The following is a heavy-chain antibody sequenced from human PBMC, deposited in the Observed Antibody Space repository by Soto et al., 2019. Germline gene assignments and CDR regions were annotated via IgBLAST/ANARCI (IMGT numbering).Heavy chain of an antibody. Sequence: QVQLVQSGAEVKKPGASVKVSCKASGYTFTNYPITWVRQAPGQGLEWMGWLNTYNQNTIYAQKFQGRVTMTTDTSTSTSYLELGSLRSDDTAVYYCGRESSGSGWSVDFWGQGSLVTVSS. CDR1: GYTFTNYP. CDR3: GRESSGSGWSVDF. D-gene: IGHD6-19*01. CDR2: LNTYNQNT. V-gene: IGHV1-18*04. J-gene: IGHJ4*02.